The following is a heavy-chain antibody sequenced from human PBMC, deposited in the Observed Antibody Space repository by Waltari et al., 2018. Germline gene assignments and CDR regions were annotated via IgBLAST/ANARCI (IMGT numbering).Heavy chain of an antibody. CDR2: ISGSGGST. D-gene: IGHD3-16*01. Sequence: EVQLLESGGGLVQPGGSLRLSCAASGFTFSSYAMSWVRQAPVKGLGGVSAISGSGGSTYYADSVKGRFTISRDNSKNTLYLQMNSLRAEDTAVYYCAKLMGEYYFDYWGQGTLVTVSS. V-gene: IGHV3-23*01. CDR1: GFTFSSYA. J-gene: IGHJ4*02. CDR3: AKLMGEYYFDY.